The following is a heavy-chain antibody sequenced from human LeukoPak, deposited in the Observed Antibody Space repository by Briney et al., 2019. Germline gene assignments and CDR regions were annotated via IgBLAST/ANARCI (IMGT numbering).Heavy chain of an antibody. CDR1: GFTFRSYW. J-gene: IGHJ4*02. V-gene: IGHV3-74*01. Sequence: QPGGSLRLSCAAPGFTFRSYWMHWVRQAPGKGLVWVSRINSDGSSTSYADSVKGRYTISRDNAKNTLYLQMNSLRAEDTAVYYCARGISDYYYDSSGYYFPFDYWGQGTLVTVSS. CDR3: ARGISDYYYDSSGYYFPFDY. CDR2: INSDGSST. D-gene: IGHD3-22*01.